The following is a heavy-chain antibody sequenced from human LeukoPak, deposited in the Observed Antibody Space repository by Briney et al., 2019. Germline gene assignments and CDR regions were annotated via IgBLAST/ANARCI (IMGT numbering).Heavy chain of an antibody. Sequence: SETLSLTCAVSGYSISSGYYWGGIRQPPGKGLEWIGSIYHSGSTYYNPSLKSRVTISVDTSKNQFSLKLSSVTAADTAVYYCARRQTLTTVTTNLYYFDYWGQGTLVTVSS. D-gene: IGHD4-11*01. CDR3: ARRQTLTTVTTNLYYFDY. CDR1: GYSISSGYY. V-gene: IGHV4-38-2*01. J-gene: IGHJ4*02. CDR2: IYHSGST.